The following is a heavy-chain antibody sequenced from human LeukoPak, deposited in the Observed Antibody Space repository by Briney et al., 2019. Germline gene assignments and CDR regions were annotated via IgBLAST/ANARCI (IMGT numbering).Heavy chain of an antibody. Sequence: PSETLSLTCSVSGGSISVSSYYYWAWIRQPPGKGLEWIGYISYVGNTYYSPSLRSRVIISADTSKNQFSLRLTSVTAADTAVYYCAQLASKFDFWGQGTLVTVSS. CDR3: AQLASKFDF. CDR1: GGSISVSSYY. D-gene: IGHD1-1*01. V-gene: IGHV4-39*01. J-gene: IGHJ5*01. CDR2: ISYVGNT.